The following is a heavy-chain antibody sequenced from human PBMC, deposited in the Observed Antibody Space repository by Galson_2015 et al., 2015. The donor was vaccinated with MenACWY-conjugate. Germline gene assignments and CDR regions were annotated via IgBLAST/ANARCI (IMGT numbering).Heavy chain of an antibody. CDR3: ARKPYGSGSYPDYFDY. Sequence: SLRLSCAASGFTFSSYGMHWVRQPPGKGLDWVAVTSYDGSNKYYADSVKGRFTISRDNSKNTLYLQMNSLRAEDTAVYYCARKPYGSGSYPDYFDYWGQGTLVTVSA. CDR2: TSYDGSNK. CDR1: GFTFSSYG. J-gene: IGHJ4*02. D-gene: IGHD3-10*01. V-gene: IGHV3-30*03.